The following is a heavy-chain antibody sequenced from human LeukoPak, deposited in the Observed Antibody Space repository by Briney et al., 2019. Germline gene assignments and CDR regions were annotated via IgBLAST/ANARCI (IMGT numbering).Heavy chain of an antibody. Sequence: PGGSLRLSCTASGFTFSSYAMNWVRQAPGKGLEWVSAISGSGGSAYYADSVKGRFTISRDNSKNTLYLQMHSLRAEDTAVYYCAKGDGDLNWGQGTLVTVSS. J-gene: IGHJ4*02. D-gene: IGHD4-17*01. CDR2: ISGSGGSA. CDR3: AKGDGDLN. CDR1: GFTFSSYA. V-gene: IGHV3-23*01.